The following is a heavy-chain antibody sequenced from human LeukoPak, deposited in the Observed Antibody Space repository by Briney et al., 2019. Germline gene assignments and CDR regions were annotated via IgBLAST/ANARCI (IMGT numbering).Heavy chain of an antibody. CDR3: ARDPSRGIYYYDSSGDWFDP. J-gene: IGHJ5*02. Sequence: SETLSLTCTVSGGSISSGYYWGWIRQPPGKGLEWIGSIYHSGSTYYNPSLKSRVTISVDTSKNQFSLKLSSVTAADTAVYYCARDPSRGIYYYDSSGDWFDPWGQGTLVTVSS. CDR2: IYHSGST. CDR1: GGSISSGYY. V-gene: IGHV4-38-2*02. D-gene: IGHD3-22*01.